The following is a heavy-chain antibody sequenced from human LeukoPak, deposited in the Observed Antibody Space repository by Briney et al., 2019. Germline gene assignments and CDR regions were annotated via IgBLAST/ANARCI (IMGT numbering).Heavy chain of an antibody. J-gene: IGHJ6*03. CDR2: IYYSGST. CDR1: GGSISSNSYY. D-gene: IGHD6-13*01. Sequence: PSGTLSLTCTVSGGSISSNSYYWGWIRQPPGKGLEWIGSIYYSGSTYYNPSLKSRVTISVDTSKNQFSLKLSSVTAADTAVYYCARSLWQQLVGWTYYYMDVWGKGTTVTVSS. CDR3: ARSLWQQLVGWTYYYMDV. V-gene: IGHV4-39*07.